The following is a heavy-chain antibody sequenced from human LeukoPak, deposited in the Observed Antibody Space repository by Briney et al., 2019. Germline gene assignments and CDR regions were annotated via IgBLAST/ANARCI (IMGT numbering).Heavy chain of an antibody. J-gene: IGHJ4*02. V-gene: IGHV3-23*03. CDR1: GFTFSNYD. D-gene: IGHD1-26*01. CDR3: MKGGWGATFDY. Sequence: GGSLRLSCAASGFTFSNYDMNWVRQAPGKGLEWVSVIYSGGSTYYADPVKGRFTIFRDNSKNTLYLHMNSLRAEDTAVYYCMKGGWGATFDYLGQGSLVTVSS. CDR2: IYSGGST.